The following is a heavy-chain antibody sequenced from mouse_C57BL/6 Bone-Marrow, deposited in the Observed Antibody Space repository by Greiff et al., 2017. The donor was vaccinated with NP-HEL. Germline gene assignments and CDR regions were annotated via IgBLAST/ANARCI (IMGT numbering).Heavy chain of an antibody. D-gene: IGHD1-1*01. Sequence: EVQLQQSGTVLARPGASVKMSCKTSGYTFTSYWMHWVKQRPGQGLEWIGAIYPGNSDTSYNQKFKGKAKLTAVTSASTAYMELSSLTNEDSAVYYCTHYYGSEDYFDYWGQGTTLTVSS. CDR2: IYPGNSDT. CDR1: GYTFTSYW. V-gene: IGHV1-5*01. CDR3: THYYGSEDYFDY. J-gene: IGHJ2*01.